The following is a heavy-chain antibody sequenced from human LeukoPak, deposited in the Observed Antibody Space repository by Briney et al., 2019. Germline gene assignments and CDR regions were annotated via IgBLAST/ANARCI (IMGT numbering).Heavy chain of an antibody. D-gene: IGHD3-3*01. CDR1: GGSISSYY. V-gene: IGHV4-4*09. Sequence: SETLSLTCTVSGGSISSYYWSWIRQPPGKGLEWIGYIYTSGSTNYNPSLKSRVTISVDTSKNQFSLKLSSVTAADTAVYYCARRTNALLGGSGYHYYYYMDVWGKGTTVTVSS. J-gene: IGHJ6*03. CDR2: IYTSGST. CDR3: ARRTNALLGGSGYHYYYYMDV.